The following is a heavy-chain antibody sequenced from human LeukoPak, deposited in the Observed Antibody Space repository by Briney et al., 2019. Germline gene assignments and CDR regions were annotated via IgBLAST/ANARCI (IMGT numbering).Heavy chain of an antibody. D-gene: IGHD3-10*01. CDR2: IRQDGSEK. V-gene: IGHV3-7*01. Sequence: PGGSLRLSYETSGFSFSTYWMSWVRQAPGKGLEWVANIRQDGSEKYYVDSVKGRFTISRDIAKQSVFLQMNSLRAEDTAVYYCARLSAMVRGPEDIFYFEYWGLGTLVTVSS. CDR3: ARLSAMVRGPEDIFYFEY. J-gene: IGHJ4*02. CDR1: GFSFSTYW.